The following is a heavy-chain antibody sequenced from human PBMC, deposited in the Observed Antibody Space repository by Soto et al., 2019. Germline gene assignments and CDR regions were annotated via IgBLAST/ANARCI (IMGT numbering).Heavy chain of an antibody. CDR1: VFSFGIYA. Sequence: WGSLLVSCAASVFSFGIYALSWVRQAPGKGLDWVSTISGSDGKTFYADSVKGRFSISRDTYQSTLYLQMNRLRAEDTAMYYCARWSYLDYWGQGTRVTVSS. CDR2: ISGSDGKT. CDR3: ARWSYLDY. J-gene: IGHJ4*02. D-gene: IGHD3-3*01. V-gene: IGHV3-23*01.